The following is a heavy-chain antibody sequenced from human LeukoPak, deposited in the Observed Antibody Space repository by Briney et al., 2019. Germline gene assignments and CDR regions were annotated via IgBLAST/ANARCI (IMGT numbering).Heavy chain of an antibody. Sequence: GGSLRLSCAASGFIFTNYVMHWVRQAPGKGLEWVAVMSIDGNLKIYPDSVKGRFTIPRDNSKNTLSLQMNSLRPEDTGVYYCTRDPTVGAPDYFDYWGQGTLVTVSS. D-gene: IGHD1-26*01. CDR1: GFIFTNYV. CDR3: TRDPTVGAPDYFDY. J-gene: IGHJ4*02. CDR2: MSIDGNLK. V-gene: IGHV3-30*04.